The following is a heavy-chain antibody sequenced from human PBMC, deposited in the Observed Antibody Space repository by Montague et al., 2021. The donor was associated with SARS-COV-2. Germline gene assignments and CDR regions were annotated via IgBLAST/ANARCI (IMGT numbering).Heavy chain of an antibody. CDR3: AREPVAPDYGDPFDL. Sequence: SLSFSASGFLFSNFAFLWVRQPPGKGLEWLAIITYAGIEKYYADSVKGRFTISRDNSKNTLYLHMNSLTPEDTAVYFCAREPVAPDYGDPFDLWGQGTLVTVSS. V-gene: IGHV3-30*04. CDR1: GFLFSNFA. CDR2: ITYAGIEK. D-gene: IGHD4/OR15-4a*01. J-gene: IGHJ3*01.